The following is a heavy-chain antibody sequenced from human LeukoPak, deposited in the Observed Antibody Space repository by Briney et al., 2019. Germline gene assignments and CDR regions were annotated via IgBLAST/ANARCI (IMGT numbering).Heavy chain of an antibody. J-gene: IGHJ4*02. Sequence: PGGSLRLSCVASKFTFSGYTMTWVRQAPGKGLEWVSSISSSSISKYYADSVQGRFTISRDNANNSVSLQMNSLRAEDTAIYYCARTDYRIDSWGQGTLVTVSS. CDR3: ARTDYRIDS. CDR1: KFTFSGYT. V-gene: IGHV3-21*01. CDR2: ISSSSISK. D-gene: IGHD4/OR15-4a*01.